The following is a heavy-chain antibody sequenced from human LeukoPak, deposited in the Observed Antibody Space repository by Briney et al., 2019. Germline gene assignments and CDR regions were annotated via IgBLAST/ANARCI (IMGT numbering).Heavy chain of an antibody. D-gene: IGHD2-2*01. CDR1: GFTFSSYS. Sequence: GGSLRLSCAASGFTFSSYSMNWVRQAPGKGLEWVSSIGTSSSTRIYYADSVKGRFTISRDNAKNSLSLQMNSLRGEDTAVYYCAREGPVDCSSTSCYADYWGQGTLVTVSS. V-gene: IGHV3-21*01. J-gene: IGHJ4*02. CDR2: IGTSSSTRI. CDR3: AREGPVDCSSTSCYADY.